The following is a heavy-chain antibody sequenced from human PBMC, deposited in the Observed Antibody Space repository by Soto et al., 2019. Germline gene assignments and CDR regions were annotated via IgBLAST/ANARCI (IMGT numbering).Heavy chain of an antibody. J-gene: IGHJ4*02. D-gene: IGHD3-9*01. V-gene: IGHV4-59*08. CDR2: IYYSGST. CDR3: ARRETTGYYTY. CDR1: GDSISSYY. Sequence: SETLSLTCTVSGDSISSYYWSWIRQTPGKGLEWIGYIYYSGSTNYNPSLKSRVTISVDTSKNQFSLKLTSVTAADTAVYYCARRETTGYYTYWGQGTLVTVSS.